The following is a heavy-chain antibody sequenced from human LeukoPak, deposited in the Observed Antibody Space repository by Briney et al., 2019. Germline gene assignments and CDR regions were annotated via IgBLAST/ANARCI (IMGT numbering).Heavy chain of an antibody. V-gene: IGHV3-23*01. J-gene: IGHJ4*02. CDR3: AKERQAGDYFTSDY. D-gene: IGHD4-17*01. CDR2: VNGGGNT. Sequence: GGSLRLSCAASGFTFSTYTLSWVRQAPGKGLEWVSAVNGGGNTWYAGSVKGRFAISRDNSKNTLYLQMNSLRAEDTAIYYCAKERQAGDYFTSDYWGLGTLVTVSS. CDR1: GFTFSTYT.